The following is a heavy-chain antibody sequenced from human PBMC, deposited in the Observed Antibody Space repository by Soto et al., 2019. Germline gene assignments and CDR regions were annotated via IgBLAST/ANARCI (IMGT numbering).Heavy chain of an antibody. CDR1: EFTFSSYG. D-gene: IGHD2-21*02. J-gene: IGHJ4*02. CDR2: IWYDGSNK. Sequence: QVQLVESGGGVVQPGRSLRLSCAASEFTFSSYGMHWVRQAPGKGLEWVALIWYDGSNKYYADSVKGRFTISRDNSKNTLYLQMNGLRAEDTAVYYCARDRSDGGDCPDSWGQGTLVTVSS. V-gene: IGHV3-33*01. CDR3: ARDRSDGGDCPDS.